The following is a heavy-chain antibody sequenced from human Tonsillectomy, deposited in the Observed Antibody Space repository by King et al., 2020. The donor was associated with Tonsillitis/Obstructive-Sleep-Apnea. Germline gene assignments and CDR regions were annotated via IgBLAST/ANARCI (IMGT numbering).Heavy chain of an antibody. CDR2: INHSGST. CDR1: GGSFSAYY. CDR3: ASRIFNYRRTTNYYSYYMDV. J-gene: IGHJ6*03. D-gene: IGHD1-1*01. Sequence: VQLQQWGAGLLKPSETLSLTCAVSGGSFSAYYWSWIRQPPGKGLEWIGEINHSGSTNYNPSLKSRVTISVDTSKNQFSLKLSSLTAADTAVYYCASRIFNYRRTTNYYSYYMDVWGKGTTVTVSS. V-gene: IGHV4-34*01.